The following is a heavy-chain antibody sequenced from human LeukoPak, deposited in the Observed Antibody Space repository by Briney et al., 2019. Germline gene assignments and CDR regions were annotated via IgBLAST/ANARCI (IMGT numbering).Heavy chain of an antibody. J-gene: IGHJ4*02. CDR2: ISYDGSNK. CDR1: GFTFSSYG. CDR3: AKDALIAASLVPLYYFDY. V-gene: IGHV3-30*18. Sequence: PGRSLRLSCAASGFTFSSYGMHWVRQAPGKGLEWVAVISYDGSNKYYADSVKGRFTISRDNSKNTLYLQMNSLRAEDTAVYYCAKDALIAASLVPLYYFDYWGQGTLVTVSS. D-gene: IGHD6-13*01.